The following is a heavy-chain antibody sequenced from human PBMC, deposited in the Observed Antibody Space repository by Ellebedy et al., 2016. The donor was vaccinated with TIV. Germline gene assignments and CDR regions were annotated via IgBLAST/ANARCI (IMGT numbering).Heavy chain of an antibody. D-gene: IGHD6-13*01. CDR3: AKDKEQEYGRSWYFNWFDP. CDR1: GFTFSSYA. CDR2: ISGSGGST. J-gene: IGHJ5*02. Sequence: GESLKISXAASGFTFSSYAMSWVRQAPGKGLEWVSAISGSGGSTYYADSVRGRFTISRDNSKNTLYLQMNSLRAEDTAIYYCAKDKEQEYGRSWYFNWFDPWGQGTLVTVSS. V-gene: IGHV3-23*01.